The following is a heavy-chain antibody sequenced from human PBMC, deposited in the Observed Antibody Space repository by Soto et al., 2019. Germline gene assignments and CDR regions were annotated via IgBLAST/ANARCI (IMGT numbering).Heavy chain of an antibody. CDR3: AKDPHGIGWSHNWFDS. D-gene: IGHD6-19*01. Sequence: GGSLRLSCAASGFTFSSYAMSWVRQAPGKGLEWVSLISGSGGSTYYADSVKGRFPISRDNSTNTLYLQMNSLRAEDTAVYYCAKDPHGIGWSHNWFDSWGQGTRVTVSS. V-gene: IGHV3-23*01. CDR1: GFTFSSYA. CDR2: ISGSGGST. J-gene: IGHJ5*01.